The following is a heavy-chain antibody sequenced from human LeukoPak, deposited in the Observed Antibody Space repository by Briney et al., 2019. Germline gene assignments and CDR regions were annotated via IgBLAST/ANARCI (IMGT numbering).Heavy chain of an antibody. CDR2: INPSGGST. Sequence: ASVKVSCKASGYTFTSYYMHWVRQAPGQGLEWMGIINPSGGSTSYAQKLQGRVTMTTDTSTSTAYMELRSLRSDDTAVYYCARIQRGYTYGPGDYWGQGTLVTVSS. V-gene: IGHV1-46*01. D-gene: IGHD5-18*01. CDR1: GYTFTSYY. J-gene: IGHJ4*02. CDR3: ARIQRGYTYGPGDY.